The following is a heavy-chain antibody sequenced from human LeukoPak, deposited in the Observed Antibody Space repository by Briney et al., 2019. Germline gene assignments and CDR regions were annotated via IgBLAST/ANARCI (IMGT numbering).Heavy chain of an antibody. D-gene: IGHD2-15*01. Sequence: GGSLRLSCAASGFTFSSYGMHWVRQAPGKGLEWVAFIRYDGSNKYYADSVKGRFTISRDNSKNTLYLQMNSLRAEDTAVYYCAKDGVVVVVATPPDYWGQGTLVTVSS. V-gene: IGHV3-30*02. CDR1: GFTFSSYG. CDR2: IRYDGSNK. J-gene: IGHJ4*02. CDR3: AKDGVVVVVATPPDY.